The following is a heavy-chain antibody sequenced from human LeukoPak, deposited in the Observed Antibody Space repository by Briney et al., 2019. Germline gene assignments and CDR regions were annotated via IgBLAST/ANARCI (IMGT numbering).Heavy chain of an antibody. D-gene: IGHD4-23*01. CDR2: ISSTSSAI. Sequence: PGGSLRLSCGASGFTFSSYSLNWVRQAPGKGLEWVSYISSTSSAIYYADSVKGRFTITRDNAKDSVDLQMNSLRDEDTGVYYCARTYGGDAFDIWGQGTMVTVSS. J-gene: IGHJ3*02. CDR3: ARTYGGDAFDI. CDR1: GFTFSSYS. V-gene: IGHV3-48*02.